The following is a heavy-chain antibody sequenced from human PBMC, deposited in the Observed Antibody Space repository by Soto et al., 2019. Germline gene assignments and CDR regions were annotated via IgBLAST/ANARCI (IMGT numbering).Heavy chain of an antibody. CDR3: ARDIRYNWNYLLH. V-gene: IGHV1-2*02. CDR2: INPNSGGT. J-gene: IGHJ4*02. CDR1: GGTFSSYA. Sequence: ASVKVSCKASGGTFSSYAISWVRQAPGQGLEWMGWINPNSGGTNYAQKFQGRVTMTRDTSISTAYMELSRLRSDDTAVYYCARDIRYNWNYLLHWGQGTLVTVSS. D-gene: IGHD1-7*01.